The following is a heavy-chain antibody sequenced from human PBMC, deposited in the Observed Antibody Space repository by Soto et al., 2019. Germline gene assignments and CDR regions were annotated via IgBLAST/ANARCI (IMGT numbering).Heavy chain of an antibody. J-gene: IGHJ6*02. CDR2: ISGSGGST. D-gene: IGHD1-1*01. CDR1: GFTFSSYA. Sequence: GGSLRLSCAASGFTFSSYAMSWVRQAPGKGLEWVSAISGSGGSTYYADSVKGRFTISRDNSKNTLYLQMNSLRAEDTAEYYCAKRNLPGTTYYYYGMGVWGQGTTVTVSS. CDR3: AKRNLPGTTYYYYGMGV. V-gene: IGHV3-23*01.